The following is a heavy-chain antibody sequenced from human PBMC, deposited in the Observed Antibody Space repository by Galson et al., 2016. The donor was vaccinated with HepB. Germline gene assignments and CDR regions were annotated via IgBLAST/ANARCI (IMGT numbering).Heavy chain of an antibody. J-gene: IGHJ4*02. V-gene: IGHV3-11*01. CDR3: PRSFAGYTSGDDS. CDR2: IGGVGEMK. D-gene: IGHD5-18*01. Sequence: SLRLSCAASGFTVSDYYMSWIRQAPGKGLEWVSYIGGVGEMKFYGDSVKGRFTISRDNAKNPVFLEMKNLRDEDTAIYYCPRSFAGYTSGDDSWGQGTLVTVSS. CDR1: GFTVSDYY.